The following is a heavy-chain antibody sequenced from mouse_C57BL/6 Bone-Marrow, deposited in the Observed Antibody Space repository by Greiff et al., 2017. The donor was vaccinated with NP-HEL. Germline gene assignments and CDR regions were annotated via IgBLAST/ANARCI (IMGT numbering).Heavy chain of an antibody. CDR2: IDPSDSYT. D-gene: IGHD1-1*01. CDR3: ARWGYYYGSSP. CDR1: GYTFTSYW. V-gene: IGHV1-69*01. J-gene: IGHJ3*01. Sequence: QVQLQQPGAELVMPGASVKLSCKASGYTFTSYWMHWVKQRPGQGLEWIGEIDPSDSYTNYNQKFKGKSTLTVDKSSSTAYMQLSGLTSEDSAVYYCARWGYYYGSSPWGQGTLVTVAA.